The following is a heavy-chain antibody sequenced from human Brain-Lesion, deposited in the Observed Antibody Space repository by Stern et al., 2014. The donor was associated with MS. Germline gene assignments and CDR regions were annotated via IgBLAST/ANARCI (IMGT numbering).Heavy chain of an antibody. V-gene: IGHV4-39*01. CDR2: IYYSGNT. CDR1: GGSVSSTSYA. J-gene: IGHJ5*02. Sequence: QLVESGPGLVKPSETLSLTCTVAGGSVSSTSYAWAWIRQPPGKGLEWIGTIYYSGNTYYSPSLKSRLTISLDTSKNQLSPALSSVTAADTAVYYCAGEEDIRYCSGGSCTGNWFDPWGQGTLVTVSS. CDR3: AGEEDIRYCSGGSCTGNWFDP. D-gene: IGHD2-15*01.